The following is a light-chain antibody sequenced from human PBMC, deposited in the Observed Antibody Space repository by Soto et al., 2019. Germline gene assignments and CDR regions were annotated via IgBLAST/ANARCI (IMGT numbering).Light chain of an antibody. J-gene: IGKJ5*01. CDR1: QSISSW. CDR3: QQYNSYSGIT. Sequence: DIQMTQSPSTLSASVGDRVTITCRASQSISSWLAWYQQKPGKAPKLRIYKASSLESGVPSRFSSSGSGTEFTLTISSLQPDDFATYYCQQYNSYSGITFGQGTRLEIK. CDR2: KAS. V-gene: IGKV1-5*03.